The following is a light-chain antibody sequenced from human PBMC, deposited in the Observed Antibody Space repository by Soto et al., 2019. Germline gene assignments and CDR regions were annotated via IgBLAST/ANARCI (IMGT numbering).Light chain of an antibody. V-gene: IGKV3-20*01. CDR2: GAS. Sequence: EMVLTQSPGTLSLSPGERASRSSMASQTISNTFLAWYQQRPGQAPRLLIYGASGRAAGIPDRFSGSGSGTDYTLTISRLEPEDFAVYYCQQYDSSRTFGQGTKVDIK. J-gene: IGKJ1*01. CDR3: QQYDSSRT. CDR1: QTISNTF.